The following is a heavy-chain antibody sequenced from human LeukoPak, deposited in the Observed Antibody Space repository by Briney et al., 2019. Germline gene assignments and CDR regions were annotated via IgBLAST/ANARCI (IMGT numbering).Heavy chain of an antibody. CDR2: IKQDGSEE. D-gene: IGHD3-10*01. J-gene: IGHJ4*02. V-gene: IGHV3-7*03. CDR3: ARDVGGQAGY. Sequence: GGSLRLSCAASGFTFSNYWMSWVRQAPGKGLEWVANIKQDGSEEYYVNSVKGRFTISRDNAKNSLYLQMNSLRAEDTAVYYCARDVGGQAGYWGQGTLVTVSS. CDR1: GFTFSNYW.